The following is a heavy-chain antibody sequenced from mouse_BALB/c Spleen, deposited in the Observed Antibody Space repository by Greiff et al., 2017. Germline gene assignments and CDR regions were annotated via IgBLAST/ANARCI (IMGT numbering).Heavy chain of an antibody. CDR1: GFTFSSFG. Sequence: EVMLVESGGGLVQPGGSRKLSCAASGFTFSSFGMHWVRQAPEKGLEWVAYISSGSSTIYYADTVKGRFTISRDNPKNTLFLQMTSLRSEDTAMYYCARDWGYGSSYAMDYWGQGTSVTVSS. CDR2: ISSGSSTI. D-gene: IGHD1-1*01. CDR3: ARDWGYGSSYAMDY. J-gene: IGHJ4*01. V-gene: IGHV5-17*02.